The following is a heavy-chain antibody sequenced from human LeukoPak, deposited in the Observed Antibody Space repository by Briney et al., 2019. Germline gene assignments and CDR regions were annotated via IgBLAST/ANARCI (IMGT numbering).Heavy chain of an antibody. CDR3: AKDQVAGAGGD. D-gene: IGHD6-13*01. CDR2: IGGGGEST. V-gene: IGHV3-23*01. CDR1: GFTFSSYA. Sequence: PGGSLRLSCAASGFTFSSYAMSWVRQAPGKGLEWVSTIGGGGESTYSADSVKGRFTVSRDNSKNTLYLQMNSLRAEDTAVYYCAKDQVAGAGGDWGQGTLVSVSS. J-gene: IGHJ4*02.